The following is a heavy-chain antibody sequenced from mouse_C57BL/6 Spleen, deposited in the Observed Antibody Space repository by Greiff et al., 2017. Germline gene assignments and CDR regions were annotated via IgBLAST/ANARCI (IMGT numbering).Heavy chain of an antibody. Sequence: QVQLQQSGAELAKPGASVKLSCKASGYTFTSYWMHWVKQRPGQGLEWIGSINPISGYTKYNQKFKDKATLTADKSAITADIQLSSLTYEDSAVYYCAINYEVYFDYWGQGTTLTVSS. D-gene: IGHD2-4*01. CDR2: INPISGYT. CDR3: AINYEVYFDY. CDR1: GYTFTSYW. V-gene: IGHV1-7*01. J-gene: IGHJ2*01.